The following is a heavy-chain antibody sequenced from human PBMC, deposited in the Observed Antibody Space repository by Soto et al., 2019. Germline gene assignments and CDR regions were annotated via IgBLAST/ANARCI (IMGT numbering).Heavy chain of an antibody. V-gene: IGHV4-30-4*01. CDR1: GGSISSGDYY. CDR2: IYYSGIT. Sequence: QVQLQESGPGLVKPSQTLSLTCTVSGGSISSGDYYWSWLRQPPGKGLEWIGYIYYSGITYYNPSLKSRFTISVDTSKNYFSLKLTSVTAADTAVYFCARAPFGGQFDYWGQGTLVTVSA. CDR3: ARAPFGGQFDY. D-gene: IGHD3-16*01. J-gene: IGHJ4*02.